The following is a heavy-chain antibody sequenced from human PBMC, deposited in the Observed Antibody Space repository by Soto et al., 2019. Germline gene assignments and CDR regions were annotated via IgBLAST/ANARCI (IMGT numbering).Heavy chain of an antibody. Sequence: QVQLVQSGAEVKKPGASVKVSCKASGYTFTSYYMHWVRQAPGQGLEWMGIINPSGGSTSYAQKFQSRVTMTRDTSTSTVYMELSSLRSEDTAVYYCAREAMVRGVIVYWGQGTLVTVSS. J-gene: IGHJ4*02. CDR3: AREAMVRGVIVY. CDR2: INPSGGST. V-gene: IGHV1-46*03. CDR1: GYTFTSYY. D-gene: IGHD3-10*01.